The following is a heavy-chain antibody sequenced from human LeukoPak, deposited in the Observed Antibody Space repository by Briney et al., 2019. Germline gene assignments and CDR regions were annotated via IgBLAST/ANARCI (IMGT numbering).Heavy chain of an antibody. CDR1: GLTFSIYG. D-gene: IGHD3-10*01. J-gene: IGHJ6*02. CDR3: AKDRAPPLKLRWFGELYPRYYYYGMDV. V-gene: IGHV3-23*01. Sequence: GGSLRLSCAASGLTFSIYGMSWARHAPGKGLEWVSSIRGSGGSTYYADGVKCRFTISRDNSKNPLYLQMNSLRAEVTAVYDCAKDRAPPLKLRWFGELYPRYYYYGMDVWGQGTTVTVSS. CDR2: IRGSGGST.